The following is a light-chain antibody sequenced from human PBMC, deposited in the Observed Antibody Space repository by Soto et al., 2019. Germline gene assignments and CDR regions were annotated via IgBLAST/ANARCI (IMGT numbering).Light chain of an antibody. CDR1: QTISKW. CDR3: QQYNTYRT. CDR2: KAS. V-gene: IGKV1-5*03. J-gene: IGKJ1*01. Sequence: IQMTQSPSTLSASVGDRVTINCRTCQTISKWLAWYQQKPGKAPKLLSYKASTLERAVPSRFRGSGYGTEFTLTISGLQPDDFATSYCQQYNTYRTFGQGTKVDIK.